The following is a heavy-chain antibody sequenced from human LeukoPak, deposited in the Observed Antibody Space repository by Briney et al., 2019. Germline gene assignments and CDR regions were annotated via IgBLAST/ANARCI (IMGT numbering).Heavy chain of an antibody. Sequence: GGSLRLSCAASGVIFSSYAMSWVRQAPGRGPEWVSVISGSGGSRYYADSVKGRFTISRDNSKNTLYLQMNSLRAEDTAVYYCARGDYDSSGLNWFDPWGQGTLVTVSS. D-gene: IGHD3-22*01. CDR2: ISGSGGSR. CDR1: GVIFSSYA. CDR3: ARGDYDSSGLNWFDP. V-gene: IGHV3-23*01. J-gene: IGHJ5*02.